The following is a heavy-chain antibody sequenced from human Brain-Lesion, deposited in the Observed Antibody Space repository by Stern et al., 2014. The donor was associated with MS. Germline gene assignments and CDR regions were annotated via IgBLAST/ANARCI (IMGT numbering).Heavy chain of an antibody. CDR3: ASGYRIFDY. CDR2: IHPSGSA. V-gene: IGHV4-61*02. CDR1: GGSISSGSDY. J-gene: IGHJ4*02. Sequence: QVQLGQSGPGLVKPSQTLSLTCTVSGGSISSGSDYWSWIRQPVGKGLEWIGGIHPSGSAFYTPSLKSRVTISTDTSMNQFSLELNSATAADTAIYYCASGYRIFDYWGQGILVTVSS. D-gene: IGHD5-18*01.